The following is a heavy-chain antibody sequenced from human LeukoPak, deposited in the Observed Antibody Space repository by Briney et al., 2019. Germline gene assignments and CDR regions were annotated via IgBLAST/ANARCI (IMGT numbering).Heavy chain of an antibody. CDR2: MNPNSGNT. V-gene: IGHV1-8*01. Sequence: ASVKVSCKASGYTFTSYDINWVRQATGQGLEWMGWMNPNSGNTGYAQKFQGRVTMTRNTSISTAYMELSSLRSEDTAVYYCARTGIVVEHYYYGMDVWGQGTTVTASS. D-gene: IGHD2-2*01. CDR3: ARTGIVVEHYYYGMDV. J-gene: IGHJ6*02. CDR1: GYTFTSYD.